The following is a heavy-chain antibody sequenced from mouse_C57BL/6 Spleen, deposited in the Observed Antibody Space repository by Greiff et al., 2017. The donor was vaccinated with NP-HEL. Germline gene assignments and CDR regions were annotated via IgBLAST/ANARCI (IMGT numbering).Heavy chain of an antibody. V-gene: IGHV1-26*01. D-gene: IGHD1-1*01. CDR1: GYTFTDYY. CDR2: INPNNGGT. CDR3: ARVITTVVPLDY. Sequence: EVQLQQSGPELVKPGASVKISCKASGYTFTDYYMNWVKQSHGKSLEWIGDINPNNGGTSYNQKFKGKATLTVDKSSSTAYMELRSLTSEDSAVYYCARVITTVVPLDYWGQGTTLTVSS. J-gene: IGHJ2*01.